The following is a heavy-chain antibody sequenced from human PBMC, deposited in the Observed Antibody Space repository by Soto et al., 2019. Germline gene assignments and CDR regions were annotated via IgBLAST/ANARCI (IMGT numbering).Heavy chain of an antibody. CDR2: ISSSGSTI. CDR3: ARDKRHVDTAMVSYYSYYYGMDV. V-gene: IGHV3-48*03. CDR1: GFTFSSYE. D-gene: IGHD5-18*01. Sequence: HPGGSLRLSCAASGFTFSSYEMNWVRQAPGKGLEWVSYISSSGSTIYYADSVKGRLTISRDNAKNSLYLQMNSLRAEDTAVYYCARDKRHVDTAMVSYYSYYYGMDVWGQGTTVTVSS. J-gene: IGHJ6*02.